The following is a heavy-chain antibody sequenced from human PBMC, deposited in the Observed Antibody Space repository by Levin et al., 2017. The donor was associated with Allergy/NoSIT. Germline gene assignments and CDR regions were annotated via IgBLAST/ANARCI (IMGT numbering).Heavy chain of an antibody. D-gene: IGHD1-14*01. CDR2: IDPSDSYT. V-gene: IGHV5-10-1*01. CDR1: GFSFISYW. Sequence: GESLKISCKGSGFSFISYWITWVRQMPGKGLEWMGRIDPSDSYTNYSPSFQGHVTLSGDKSISTAYLQWSSLKAADTAMYYCARHRNLEAFDIWGQGTMVTVSS. J-gene: IGHJ3*02. CDR3: ARHRNLEAFDI.